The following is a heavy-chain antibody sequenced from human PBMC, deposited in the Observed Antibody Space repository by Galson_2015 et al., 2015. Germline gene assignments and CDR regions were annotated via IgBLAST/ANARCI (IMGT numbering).Heavy chain of an antibody. J-gene: IGHJ4*02. CDR3: ARGYSSSYTFGY. CDR1: GFTVSSNY. V-gene: IGHV3-53*01. Sequence: SLRLSCAASGFTVSSNYMSWVRQAPGKGLEWVPVIYSGGSTYYADSVKGRFTISRDNSKNTLYLQMNSLRAEDTAVYYCARGYSSSYTFGYWGQGTLVTVSS. D-gene: IGHD6-6*01. CDR2: IYSGGST.